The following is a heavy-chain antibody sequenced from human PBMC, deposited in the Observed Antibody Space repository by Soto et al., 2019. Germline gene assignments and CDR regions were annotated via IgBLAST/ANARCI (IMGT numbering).Heavy chain of an antibody. D-gene: IGHD6-6*01. J-gene: IGHJ6*02. CDR2: IDPSDSYT. CDR3: ARRQVGGSSSYYYYYYGMDV. Sequence: PGESLKISCKGSGYSFTSYWISWVRQMPGKGLEWMGRIDPSDSYTNYSPSFQGHVTISADKSISTAYLQWSSLKASDTAMYYCARRQVGGSSSYYYYYYGMDVWGQGTTVTAP. V-gene: IGHV5-10-1*01. CDR1: GYSFTSYW.